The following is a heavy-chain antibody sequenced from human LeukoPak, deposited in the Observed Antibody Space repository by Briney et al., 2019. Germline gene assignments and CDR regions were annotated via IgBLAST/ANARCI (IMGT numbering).Heavy chain of an antibody. D-gene: IGHD5-18*01. CDR2: IYYSGST. V-gene: IGHV4-39*07. J-gene: IGHJ3*02. CDR1: GGSLNSSSYY. CDR3: ARGKQLSFCAFDI. Sequence: PSETLSLTCTVSGGSLNSSSYYWGWIRQPPGKGLEWVGSIYYSGSTYYNPSLKSRVTISVDSPKNQFSLQLNSVTPEDTAVYYCARGKQLSFCAFDIWGQGTMVTVSS.